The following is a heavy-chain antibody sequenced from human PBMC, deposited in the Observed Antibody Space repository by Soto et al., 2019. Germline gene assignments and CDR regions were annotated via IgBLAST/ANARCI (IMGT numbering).Heavy chain of an antibody. Sequence: LSLTCTVSGGYISHYYGSWIRQPSGKGLEWIAYIYQSGSTSYNPSLRGRVTISADTSKNYFSLKLSSVTAADTAVYYCASGGRGNSSAYSWFDPWGQGTLVTVSS. CDR2: IYQSGST. J-gene: IGHJ5*02. CDR1: GGYISHYY. D-gene: IGHD3-22*01. CDR3: ASGGRGNSSAYSWFDP. V-gene: IGHV4-59*08.